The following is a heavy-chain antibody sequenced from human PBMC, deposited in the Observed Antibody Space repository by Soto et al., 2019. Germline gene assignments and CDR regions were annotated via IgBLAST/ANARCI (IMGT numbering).Heavy chain of an antibody. D-gene: IGHD3-10*01. J-gene: IGHJ4*03. Sequence: TSETLSLPCPVSAASISRGYYGGWTRPPPGGGPEWFASVYHGGTNLYNPSLHSRISITEHPSRNHVSFRLTSSAAADSATYYCAWGHGRVVAGSTSDYWGPGTLVTVSS. V-gene: IGHV4-38-2*01. CDR1: AASISRGYY. CDR2: VYHGGTN. CDR3: AWGHGRVVAGSTSDY.